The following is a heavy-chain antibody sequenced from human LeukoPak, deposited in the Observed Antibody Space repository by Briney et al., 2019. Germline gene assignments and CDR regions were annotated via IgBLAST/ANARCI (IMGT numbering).Heavy chain of an antibody. Sequence: PGRSLRLSCTASGFTFGDYAMSWVRQAPGKGLEWVSVIYTGGITYYADSVRGRFTISRDNSKNTLYLQMHSLRAEDTAVYYCARGRADYYDSRSFDSWGQGTLVTVSS. CDR1: GFTFGDYA. CDR2: IYTGGIT. D-gene: IGHD3-22*01. J-gene: IGHJ4*02. V-gene: IGHV3-53*01. CDR3: ARGRADYYDSRSFDS.